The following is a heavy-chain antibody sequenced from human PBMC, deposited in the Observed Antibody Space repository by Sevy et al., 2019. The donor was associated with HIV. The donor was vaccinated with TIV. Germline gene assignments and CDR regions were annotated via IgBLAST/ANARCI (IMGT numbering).Heavy chain of an antibody. CDR3: AKGGYYYDSSGYLGEAFDI. D-gene: IGHD3-22*01. V-gene: IGHV3-9*01. CDR2: ISWNSGSI. CDR1: GFTFDDYA. J-gene: IGHJ3*02. Sequence: GGSLRLSCAASGFTFDDYAMHWVRHAPGKGLEWVSGISWNSGSIGYADSVKGRFTISRDNAKNSLYLQMNSLRAEDTALYYCAKGGYYYDSSGYLGEAFDIWGQGTMVTVSS.